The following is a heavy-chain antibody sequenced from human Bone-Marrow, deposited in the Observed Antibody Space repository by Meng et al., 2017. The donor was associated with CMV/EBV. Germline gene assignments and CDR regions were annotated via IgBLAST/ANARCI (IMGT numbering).Heavy chain of an antibody. Sequence: GESLKISCAASGFTFSSYAMSWVRQAPGKGLEWVSAISGSGGSTYYADSVKGRFTISRDNSKNTLYLQMNSLRAEDTAVYYCAKGPAYCGGDCYNDWGQGTLVTVSS. D-gene: IGHD2-21*01. CDR2: ISGSGGST. V-gene: IGHV3-23*01. CDR1: GFTFSSYA. CDR3: AKGPAYCGGDCYND. J-gene: IGHJ4*02.